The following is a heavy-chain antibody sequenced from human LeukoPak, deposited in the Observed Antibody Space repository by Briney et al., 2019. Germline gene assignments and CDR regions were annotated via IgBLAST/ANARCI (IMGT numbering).Heavy chain of an antibody. CDR2: INHSGST. V-gene: IGHV4-34*01. CDR1: GGSFSGYY. D-gene: IGHD3-3*01. CDR3: ARGKLRFFASLNWFDP. Sequence: SETLSLTCAVYGGSFSGYYWSWIRQPPGKGLEWIGEINHSGSTNYSPSLKSRVTISVDTSKNQFSLKLSSVTAADTAVYYWARGKLRFFASLNWFDPWGQGTLVTVSS. J-gene: IGHJ5*02.